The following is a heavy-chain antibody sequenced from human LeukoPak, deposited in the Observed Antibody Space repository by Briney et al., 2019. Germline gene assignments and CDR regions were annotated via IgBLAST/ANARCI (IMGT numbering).Heavy chain of an antibody. CDR3: AKIRFFDWLRDGHYYYLLDV. CDR1: GFAFSGSA. Sequence: PGGSLKLSCAASGFAFSGSAIHWVRQASGKGREGVGRIRTKGNNYATRYAASVKGRFTISRDDSKNTAYLQMNSLKTEDTAVYYCAKIRFFDWLRDGHYYYLLDVWGQGTTVTVSS. J-gene: IGHJ6*02. V-gene: IGHV3-73*01. D-gene: IGHD3-9*01. CDR2: IRTKGNNYAT.